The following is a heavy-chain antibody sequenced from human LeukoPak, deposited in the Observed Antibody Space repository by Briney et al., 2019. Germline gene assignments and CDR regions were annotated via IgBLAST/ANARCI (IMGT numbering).Heavy chain of an antibody. D-gene: IGHD3-22*01. CDR3: AIMHPYYDGSGYWVQ. V-gene: IGHV3-23*01. J-gene: IGHJ4*02. CDR2: ISTSGGSS. Sequence: GESLRLSCAASGFTFSSYAMSWVRQAPGKGLEWASGISTSGGSSSYADSVKGRFTISRDNPRNTLSMQMNSLRAEDTARYYCAIMHPYYDGSGYWVQWGQGTLVTVSS. CDR1: GFTFSSYA.